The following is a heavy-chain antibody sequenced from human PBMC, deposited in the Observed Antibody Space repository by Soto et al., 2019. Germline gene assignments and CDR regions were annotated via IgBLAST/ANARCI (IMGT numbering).Heavy chain of an antibody. V-gene: IGHV3-48*03. J-gene: IGHJ5*02. CDR1: GFTFSSYE. CDR2: ISSSGSTI. Sequence: QTGGSLRLSCAASGFTFSSYEMNWVRQAPGKGLEWVSYISSSGSTIYYADSVKGRFTISRNNAKNSLYLQMNSLRAEDTAVYYCAGYYYDSSGYPWGQGTLVTVSS. D-gene: IGHD3-22*01. CDR3: AGYYYDSSGYP.